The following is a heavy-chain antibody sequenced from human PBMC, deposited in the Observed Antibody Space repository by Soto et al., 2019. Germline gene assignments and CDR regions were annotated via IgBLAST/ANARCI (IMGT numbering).Heavy chain of an antibody. CDR2: ISGSGGST. Sequence: EVQLLESGGGLVQPGGSLRLSCAASGFTFSSYVMSWVRQAPGKGLEWVSAISGSGGSTYYADSVKGRFTISRDNSKNTLYLQMNSLRAEDTAVYYCANSGYCSGGSCYWGDYYYYGMDVWGQGTTVTVSS. D-gene: IGHD2-15*01. J-gene: IGHJ6*02. V-gene: IGHV3-23*01. CDR3: ANSGYCSGGSCYWGDYYYYGMDV. CDR1: GFTFSSYV.